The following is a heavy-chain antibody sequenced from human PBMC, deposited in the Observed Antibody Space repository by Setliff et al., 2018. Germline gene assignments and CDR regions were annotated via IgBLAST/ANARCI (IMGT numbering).Heavy chain of an antibody. CDR3: ATSTITTYYFDY. J-gene: IGHJ4*01. CDR1: GFAFTSYD. Sequence: PGGSLRLSCVTSGFAFTSYDMTWVRQAPGKGLEWVASINNGGVSADYTDSVKGRFTISRDNSRNTLYLQMKSLRAEDTAIYYCATSTITTYYFDYWGHGTLVTAPQ. D-gene: IGHD4-4*01. V-gene: IGHV3-23*01. CDR2: INNGGVSA.